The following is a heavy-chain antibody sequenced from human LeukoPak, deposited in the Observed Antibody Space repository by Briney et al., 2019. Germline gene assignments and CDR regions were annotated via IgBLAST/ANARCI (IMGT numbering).Heavy chain of an antibody. V-gene: IGHV4-4*09. D-gene: IGHD2-21*01. Sequence: SETLSLTCTVSGGSISSYFWSWLRQPPGEGLEWIGFISSGGDTNYNPSLKSRASISETTSKGQFSLELSSVTAADTAVYYCASHGDCGGTNCLAFDVWGQGAMVIVSS. CDR1: GGSISSYF. J-gene: IGHJ3*01. CDR3: ASHGDCGGTNCLAFDV. CDR2: ISSGGDT.